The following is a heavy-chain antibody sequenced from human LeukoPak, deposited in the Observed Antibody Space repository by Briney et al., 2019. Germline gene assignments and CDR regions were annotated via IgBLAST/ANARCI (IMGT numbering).Heavy chain of an antibody. V-gene: IGHV3-23*01. D-gene: IGHD6-19*01. Sequence: PGGSLRLSCAASGFSFGSYAMSWVRQAPGKGLEWVSAITGSGGNTYYADSVKGRFTISKDNSKNTLYLQMNSLRAEDTAVYYCAKRVSGWYLVDYWGQGALVTVSS. CDR1: GFSFGSYA. CDR2: ITGSGGNT. J-gene: IGHJ4*02. CDR3: AKRVSGWYLVDY.